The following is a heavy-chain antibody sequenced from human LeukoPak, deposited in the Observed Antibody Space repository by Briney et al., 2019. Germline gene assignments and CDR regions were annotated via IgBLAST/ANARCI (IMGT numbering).Heavy chain of an antibody. CDR1: GGSISSYY. CDR2: IYYTGST. CDR3: ASLRERSYYARGFDY. D-gene: IGHD1-26*01. V-gene: IGHV4-59*08. J-gene: IGHJ4*02. Sequence: SETLSLTCTVSGGSISSYYWSWLRQPPGKGLEWIGYIYYTGSTNYNPSLTSRVTISVDKSKNQFSLKLRSVTAADTSVYYCASLRERSYYARGFDYWGQGTLVTVSS.